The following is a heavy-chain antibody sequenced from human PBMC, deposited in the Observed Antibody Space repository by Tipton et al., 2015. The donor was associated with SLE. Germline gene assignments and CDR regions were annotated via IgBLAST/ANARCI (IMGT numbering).Heavy chain of an antibody. J-gene: IGHJ4*02. V-gene: IGHV3-20*01. CDR2: INWNGGST. D-gene: IGHD3-10*01. Sequence: SLRLSCAASGFTFDDYGMSWVRQAPGKGLEWVSGINWNGGSTGYADSVKGRFTISRDNAKNSLYLQMDSLRAEDTALYHCARGPYYGSGSDGDYWGQGTLVTVFS. CDR1: GFTFDDYG. CDR3: ARGPYYGSGSDGDY.